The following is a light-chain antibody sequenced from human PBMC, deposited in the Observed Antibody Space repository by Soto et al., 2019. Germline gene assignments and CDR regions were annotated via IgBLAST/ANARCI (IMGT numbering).Light chain of an antibody. CDR2: GNS. CDR1: SSNIGGGYD. J-gene: IGLJ2*01. V-gene: IGLV1-40*01. Sequence: QSVLTQPPSVSGAPGQRVTISCTGSSSNIGGGYDVHWYQQLPGTAPKLLIYGNSNRPSGVPDRFAGSKSGTSASLAITGLHAEDEADYYCQTSDSSLSGSVFGGGTKLTVL. CDR3: QTSDSSLSGSV.